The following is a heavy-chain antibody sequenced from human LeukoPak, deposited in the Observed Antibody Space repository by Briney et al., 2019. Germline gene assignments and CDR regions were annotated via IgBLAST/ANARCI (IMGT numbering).Heavy chain of an antibody. CDR1: GFTFSSYG. CDR3: AKDLRQQLVGRYYFDY. Sequence: GGSLRLSCAASGFTFSSYGMHWVRQAPGKGLEWVAFIRYDGSNKYYADSVKGRFTISRDNSKNTLYLQMNSLRAEDTAVYYCAKDLRQQLVGRYYFDYWGQGTLVTVSS. CDR2: IRYDGSNK. V-gene: IGHV3-30*02. D-gene: IGHD6-13*01. J-gene: IGHJ4*02.